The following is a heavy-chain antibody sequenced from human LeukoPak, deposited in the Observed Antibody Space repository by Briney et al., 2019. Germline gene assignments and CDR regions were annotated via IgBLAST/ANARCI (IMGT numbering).Heavy chain of an antibody. CDR3: ASYRYGSSFAFDI. Sequence: PGGSLRLSCAASGFTFTTNAMSWVRQAPGKGLEWVSIIYSGGSTYYADSVKGRFTISRDNSKNTLYLQMNSLRAEDTAVYYCASYRYGSSFAFDIWGQGTMVTVSS. CDR2: IYSGGST. D-gene: IGHD6-6*01. CDR1: GFTFTTNA. V-gene: IGHV3-66*01. J-gene: IGHJ3*02.